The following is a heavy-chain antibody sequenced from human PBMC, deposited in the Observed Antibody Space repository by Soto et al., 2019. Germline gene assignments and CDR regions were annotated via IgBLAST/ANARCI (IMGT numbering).Heavy chain of an antibody. V-gene: IGHV4-34*01. J-gene: IGHJ5*02. Sequence: SETLSLTCAVYGGSFSCYYWSWIRQPPGKGLEWIGEINHSGSTNYNPSLKSRVTISVDTSKNQFSLKLSSVTAADTAVYYCARHRLHCSGGSCYVGDWFDPWGQGTLVTVSS. D-gene: IGHD2-15*01. CDR3: ARHRLHCSGGSCYVGDWFDP. CDR1: GGSFSCYY. CDR2: INHSGST.